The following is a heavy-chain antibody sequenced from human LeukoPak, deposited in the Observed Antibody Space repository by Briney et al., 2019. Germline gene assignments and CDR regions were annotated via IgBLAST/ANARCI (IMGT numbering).Heavy chain of an antibody. Sequence: GGSLRLSCAASGFPFSSYAMSWVRQPPGKGLECVSTISDSFRITDDADSVKGRFTISRDNSKNTLYLQMNTLRAEDTAVYYCAKRHGDYFDYWGQGTLFTVSS. CDR3: AKRHGDYFDY. J-gene: IGHJ4*02. V-gene: IGHV3-23*01. CDR2: ISDSFRIT. D-gene: IGHD4-17*01. CDR1: GFPFSSYA.